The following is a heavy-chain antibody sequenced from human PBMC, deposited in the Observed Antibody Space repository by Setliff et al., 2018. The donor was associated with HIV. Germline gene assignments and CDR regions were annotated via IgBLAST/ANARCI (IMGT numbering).Heavy chain of an antibody. CDR3: ARADASTFNFDYYYMDV. J-gene: IGHJ6*03. CDR2: IYFSESP. Sequence: SETLSLTCSVSGDSISNPNYYWGWIRQPPGKGLEWIGSIYFSESPYYNPSLSSRVTISVDTSTNQFSLRLSSVTAADTAVYYCARADASTFNFDYYYMDVWGKGTTVTVSS. CDR1: GDSISNPNYY. D-gene: IGHD1-20*01. V-gene: IGHV4-39*01.